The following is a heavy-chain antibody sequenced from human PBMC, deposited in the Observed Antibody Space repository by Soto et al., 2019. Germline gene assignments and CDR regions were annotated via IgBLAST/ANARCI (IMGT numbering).Heavy chain of an antibody. J-gene: IGHJ3*02. D-gene: IGHD3-22*01. CDR1: GGSISSGGYY. CDR2: IYYSGST. CDR3: ARGGDYERRGYPGGAFDI. Sequence: QMQLQESGPGLVKPSQTLSLTCTVSGGSISSGGYYWSWIRQHPGKGLEWIGNIYYSGSTYHNPSPVRPRTIPVDPSKAHLHLKLSSLDPADTAVYYCARGGDYERRGYPGGAFDIWGQGTMVTVSS. V-gene: IGHV4-31*01.